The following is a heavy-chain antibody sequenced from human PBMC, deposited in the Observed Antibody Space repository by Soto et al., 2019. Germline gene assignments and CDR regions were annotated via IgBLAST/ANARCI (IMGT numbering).Heavy chain of an antibody. J-gene: IGHJ5*02. CDR1: GGSVSTYY. CDR2: IYASGST. V-gene: IGHV4-4*07. Sequence: PSETLSLTCTVSGGSVSTYYWNWIRQPAGKGLEWIGRIYASGSTNYNPSLKSRVIMSVDTSKNQFSLKMSSVTAADTAMYYCVRPAIPRGGWFHPWGQGTLVTVYS. D-gene: IGHD2-21*01. CDR3: VRPAIPRGGWFHP.